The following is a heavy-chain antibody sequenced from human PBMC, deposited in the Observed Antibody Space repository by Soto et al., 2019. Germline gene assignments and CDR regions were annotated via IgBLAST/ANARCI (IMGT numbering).Heavy chain of an antibody. CDR3: ARDFQSRQGGFDP. CDR2: INPNSGGT. D-gene: IGHD3-16*01. V-gene: IGHV1-2*04. Sequence: ASVKVSCKASGYTFTGYYMHWVRQAPGQGLEWMGWINPNSGGTNYAQKFQGWVTMTRDTSISTAYMELSRLRSDDTAVYYCARDFQSRQGGFDPWGQGTLVTVSS. CDR1: GYTFTGYY. J-gene: IGHJ5*02.